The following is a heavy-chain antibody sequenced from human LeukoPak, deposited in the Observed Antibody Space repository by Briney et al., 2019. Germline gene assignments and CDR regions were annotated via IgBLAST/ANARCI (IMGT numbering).Heavy chain of an antibody. CDR1: GFSITSHY. Sequence: GGSLRLSCAASGFSITSHYMTWVRQAPGKGLEWVSVIYTGGSTYYTDSVKGRFTISRDIPKNTVYLQMDNLRAEDTALYHGARAAYSYGLAPWGQGTLVTVSS. J-gene: IGHJ4*02. V-gene: IGHV3-53*01. D-gene: IGHD5-18*01. CDR3: ARAAYSYGLAP. CDR2: IYTGGST.